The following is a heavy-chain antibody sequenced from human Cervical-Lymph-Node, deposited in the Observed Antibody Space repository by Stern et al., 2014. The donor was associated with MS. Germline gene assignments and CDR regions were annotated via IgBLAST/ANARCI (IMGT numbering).Heavy chain of an antibody. D-gene: IGHD1-14*01. Sequence: VQLVESGGGLVQPGGSLRLSCAASGFTFSSYDMHWVRQATGKGLEWVSTMGTAGDTYYPGSVKGRFTISRENAKNSLYLQMNSLRAGDTAVYYCARNRHGYYYYGMDVWGQGTTVTVSS. J-gene: IGHJ6*02. CDR1: GFTFSSYD. CDR2: MGTAGDT. CDR3: ARNRHGYYYYGMDV. V-gene: IGHV3-13*01.